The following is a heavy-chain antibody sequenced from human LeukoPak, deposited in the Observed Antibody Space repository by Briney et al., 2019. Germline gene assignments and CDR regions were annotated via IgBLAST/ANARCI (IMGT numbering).Heavy chain of an antibody. CDR3: ARGVNMELVTYFDY. J-gene: IGHJ4*02. V-gene: IGHV3-30*02. CDR2: IRYDGSNK. D-gene: IGHD6-13*01. CDR1: GFTFSDYY. Sequence: GGSLRLSCAASGFTFSDYYMSWIRQAPGKGLEWVAFIRYDGSNKYYADSVKGRFTIFRDNSKNTLYLQMNSLRAEDTAVYYCARGVNMELVTYFDYWGQGTLVTVSS.